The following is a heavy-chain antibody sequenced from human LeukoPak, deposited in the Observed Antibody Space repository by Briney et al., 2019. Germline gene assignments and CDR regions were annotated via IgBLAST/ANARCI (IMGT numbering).Heavy chain of an antibody. CDR3: ARESVYCSGGSCYSPYYGMDV. Sequence: SETLSLTCTVSGGSISSYYWSWIRQPAGKGLEWIGRIYTSGSTNYNPSLKSRVTISVDTSKNQFSLKLSSVTAADTAVYYCARESVYCSGGSCYSPYYGMDVWGQGTTVTVSS. D-gene: IGHD2-15*01. CDR1: GGSISSYY. CDR2: IYTSGST. J-gene: IGHJ6*02. V-gene: IGHV4-4*07.